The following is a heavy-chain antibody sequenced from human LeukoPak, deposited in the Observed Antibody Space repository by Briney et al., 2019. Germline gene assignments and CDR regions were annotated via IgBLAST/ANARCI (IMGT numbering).Heavy chain of an antibody. J-gene: IGHJ6*03. CDR1: GGSISSYY. D-gene: IGHD1-7*01. CDR2: IYYSGGT. CDR3: ARKREERYNWNYGYYYYMDV. Sequence: SSETLSLTCTVSGGSISSYYWSWIRQPPGKGLEWIGYIYYSGGTNYNPSLKSRVTISVDTSKNQFSLKLSSVTAADTAVYYCARKREERYNWNYGYYYYMDVWGKGTTVTVSS. V-gene: IGHV4-59*01.